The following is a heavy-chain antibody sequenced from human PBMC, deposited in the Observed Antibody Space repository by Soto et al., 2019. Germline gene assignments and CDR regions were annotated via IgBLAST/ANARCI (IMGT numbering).Heavy chain of an antibody. Sequence: QVQLVQSGAEVKKPGASVKVSCRASGFPFSSYYMHWVRQAPGQGLEWVAMISPSGTTTFYAESFQGRVTVTRDTSTSTVFMEVGSLRSDDTAIYYCARGHAPDFYSYVDVWGRGTLVNVSS. CDR2: ISPSGTTT. CDR1: GFPFSSYY. D-gene: IGHD2-21*02. V-gene: IGHV1-46*01. J-gene: IGHJ2*01. CDR3: ARGHAPDFYSYVDV.